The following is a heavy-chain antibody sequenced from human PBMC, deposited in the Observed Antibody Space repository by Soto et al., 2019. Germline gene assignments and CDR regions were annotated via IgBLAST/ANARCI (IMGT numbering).Heavy chain of an antibody. CDR3: AKDWVSGSSPY. V-gene: IGHV3-23*01. J-gene: IGHJ4*02. CDR2: ISGSAGLT. Sequence: GGSLRLSCTASGFTFSSHAMSWARQAPGKQLEWVSAISGSAGLTFYADSVKGRFTISRDNSKNTLYLQMNSLRAEDTAVYYCAKDWVSGSSPYWGQGTLVTVS. CDR1: GFTFSSHA. D-gene: IGHD2-15*01.